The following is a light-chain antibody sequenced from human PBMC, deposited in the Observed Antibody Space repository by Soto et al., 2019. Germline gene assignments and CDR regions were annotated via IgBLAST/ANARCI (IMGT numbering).Light chain of an antibody. J-gene: IGKJ1*01. V-gene: IGKV4-1*01. CDR1: QSVLYSSINNNY. CDR3: HQYYSSPT. CDR2: WAS. Sequence: DIVMTQSPDSLAVSLGERATINCKSSQSVLYSSINNNYLAWYQQKPGQPPKLLIYWASTRESGVPDRFSGSGSGTDFTLTISSLQAEDVAVYYCHQYYSSPTFGQGTKVEIK.